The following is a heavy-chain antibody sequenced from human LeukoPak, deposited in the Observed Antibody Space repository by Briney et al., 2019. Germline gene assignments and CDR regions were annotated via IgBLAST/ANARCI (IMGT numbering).Heavy chain of an antibody. J-gene: IGHJ4*02. CDR2: IYYSGST. D-gene: IGHD2-2*02. Sequence: PSETLSLTCTVSGGSISSSSYYWGWIRQPPGKGLEWIGSIYYSGSTYYNPSLKSRVTISVDTSKNQFSLKLSSVTAADTAVYYCARIVVVPAAIGYFDYWGQGTLVTVSS. V-gene: IGHV4-39*07. CDR3: ARIVVVPAAIGYFDY. CDR1: GGSISSSSYY.